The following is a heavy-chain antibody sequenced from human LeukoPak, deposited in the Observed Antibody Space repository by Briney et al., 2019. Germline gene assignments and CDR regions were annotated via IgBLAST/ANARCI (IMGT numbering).Heavy chain of an antibody. V-gene: IGHV4-30-4*08. CDR3: ARDRIQLWFDY. D-gene: IGHD5-18*01. CDR2: IYYSGST. CDR1: GGSISSGDYY. Sequence: PSETLSLTCTVSGGSISSGDYYWSWIRQPPGKGLEWIGYIYYSGSTYYNPSLKSRVTISVDTSKNQFSLKLSSVTAADTAVYYCARDRIQLWFDYWGQGTLVTVSS. J-gene: IGHJ4*02.